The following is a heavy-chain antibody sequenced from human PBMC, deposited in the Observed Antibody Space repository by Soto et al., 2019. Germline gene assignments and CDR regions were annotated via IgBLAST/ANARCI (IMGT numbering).Heavy chain of an antibody. V-gene: IGHV4-30-4*01. CDR2: ISNSGST. CDR1: GGSVTSDEDY. CDR3: ATESGSTYGYFDH. J-gene: IGHJ4*02. Sequence: SETLSLTCTISGGSVTSDEDYWTWIRQSPGKGLEWIGYISNSGSTGYNPSLKTRLSMSVDRSKNQFTLRLTSVTAADTAVYFCATESGSTYGYFDHWGQGTQVTVSS. D-gene: IGHD5-18*01.